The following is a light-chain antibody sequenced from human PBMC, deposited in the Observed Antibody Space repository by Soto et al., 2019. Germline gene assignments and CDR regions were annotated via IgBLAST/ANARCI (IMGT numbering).Light chain of an antibody. CDR2: GTA. Sequence: EIVLTQSPGTLSFSPGERATLSCRASQSVSSKYLAWYQQKPGQAPRVLIYGTAIRASGVPERLSGGGSGTDFTLTITRLEPEDFAVYYCQQYGSSLFTFGPGTKVDFK. CDR1: QSVSSKY. V-gene: IGKV3-20*01. CDR3: QQYGSSLFT. J-gene: IGKJ3*01.